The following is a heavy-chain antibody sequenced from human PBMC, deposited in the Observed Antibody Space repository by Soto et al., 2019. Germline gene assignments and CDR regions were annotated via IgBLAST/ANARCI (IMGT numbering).Heavy chain of an antibody. J-gene: IGHJ4*02. CDR3: TTVIAAAVAFDY. D-gene: IGHD6-13*01. V-gene: IGHV3-15*01. Sequence: EVQLVESGGGLVKPGGSLRLSCAGSGFTFSNAWMSWVRQAPGKGLEWVGRIKSKTDGGTTDYAAPVKGRFTISRDDSKNTLYLQMNSLKTEDTAVYYCTTVIAAAVAFDYWGQGTLVTVSS. CDR1: GFTFSNAW. CDR2: IKSKTDGGTT.